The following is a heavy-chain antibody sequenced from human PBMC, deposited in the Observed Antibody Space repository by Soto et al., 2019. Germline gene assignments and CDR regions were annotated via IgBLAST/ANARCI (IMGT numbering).Heavy chain of an antibody. CDR1: GFTFSSYS. CDR3: ARDFNDFWSGYYPNWFDP. D-gene: IGHD3-3*01. Sequence: PGGSLRLSCAASGFTFSSYSMNWVRQAPGKGLEWVSSISSSSSYIYYADSVKGRFTISRDNAKNSLYLQMNSLRAEDTAVYYCARDFNDFWSGYYPNWFDPWGQGTLVTVSS. V-gene: IGHV3-21*01. J-gene: IGHJ5*02. CDR2: ISSSSSYI.